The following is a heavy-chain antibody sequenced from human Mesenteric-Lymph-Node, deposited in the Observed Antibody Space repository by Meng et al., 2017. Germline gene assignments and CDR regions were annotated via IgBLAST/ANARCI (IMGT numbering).Heavy chain of an antibody. CDR3: ITALMWGGLRTLWFGDRDDY. J-gene: IGHJ4*02. CDR2: IKSKTDDGTT. D-gene: IGHD3-10*01. V-gene: IGHV3-15*01. Sequence: GESLKISCAASGFTFSNAWMSWVRLAPGKGLEWVGRIKSKTDDGTTDYGAPAKGRFTISRDDSKNTLFLQMNSLKTEDTAVYYCITALMWGGLRTLWFGDRDDYWGQGTLVTVSS. CDR1: GFTFSNAW.